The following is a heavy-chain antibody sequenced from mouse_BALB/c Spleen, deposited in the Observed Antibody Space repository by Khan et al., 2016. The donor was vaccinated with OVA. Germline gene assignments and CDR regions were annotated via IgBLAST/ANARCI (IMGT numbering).Heavy chain of an antibody. D-gene: IGHD2-14*01. CDR1: GYTFTSYT. J-gene: IGHJ3*01. CDR2: INPCSGDT. V-gene: IGHV1-4*01. Sequence: QVQLQQPGAELVRPGASVKISCKASGYTFTSYTMHWVKQRPGQGLEWIGYINPCSGDTNYNQKFKDKATLTADKSSSTPYMQLSSLTSADSAVYYCAEEGTDYRSDGLVAYWGQGTLVTVSA. CDR3: AEEGTDYRSDGLVAY.